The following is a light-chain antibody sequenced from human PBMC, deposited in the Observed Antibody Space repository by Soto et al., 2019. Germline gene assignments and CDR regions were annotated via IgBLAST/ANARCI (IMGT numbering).Light chain of an antibody. J-gene: IGKJ5*01. V-gene: IGKV3-20*01. CDR3: QQYGSSRIT. CDR1: QSVSSNS. CDR2: GAS. Sequence: EIVLTVSPGTLSLSTGERARLSCRASQSVSSNSLAWYHQKPGQPPRLLMYGASSRATGIPDRFSGSGSGTDFTLTISRLEPEDFAMYYCQQYGSSRITFGQGTRLE.